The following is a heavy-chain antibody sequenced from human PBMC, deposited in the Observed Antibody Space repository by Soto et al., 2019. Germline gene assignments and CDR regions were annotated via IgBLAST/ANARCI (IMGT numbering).Heavy chain of an antibody. CDR1: GFTFSSYG. J-gene: IGHJ4*02. CDR2: IWYDGSNK. CDR3: ARDLSSSWSLFDY. V-gene: IGHV3-33*01. Sequence: QVQLVESGGGVVQPGRSLRLSCAASGFTFSSYGMHWVRQAPGKGLEWVAVIWYDGSNKYYADSVKGRFTISRDNSKNTLYLQRNSLRAEDTAVYYCARDLSSSWSLFDYWGQGTLVTVSS. D-gene: IGHD6-13*01.